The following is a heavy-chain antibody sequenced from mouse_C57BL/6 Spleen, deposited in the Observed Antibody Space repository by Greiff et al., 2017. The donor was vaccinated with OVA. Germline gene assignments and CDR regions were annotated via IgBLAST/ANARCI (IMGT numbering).Heavy chain of an antibody. CDR3: TSGSSLYYFDY. Sequence: VQLQQSGAELVRPGASVKLSCTASGFNIKDDYMHWVKQRPEQGLEWIGWIDPENGDTEYASKFQGKATITADTSSNTAYLQLSSLTSEDTAVYYGTSGSSLYYFDYWGQGTTLTVSS. CDR2: IDPENGDT. CDR1: GFNIKDDY. J-gene: IGHJ2*01. V-gene: IGHV14-4*01. D-gene: IGHD1-1*01.